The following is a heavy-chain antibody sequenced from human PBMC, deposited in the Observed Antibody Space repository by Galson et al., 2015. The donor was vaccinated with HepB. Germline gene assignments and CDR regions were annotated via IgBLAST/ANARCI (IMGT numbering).Heavy chain of an antibody. V-gene: IGHV1-69*13. Sequence: SVKVSCKASGGTFSSYAISWVRQAPGQGLEWMGGIIPIFGTANYARKFQGRVTITADESTSTAYMELSSLRSEDTVVYYCAREADTGYYYGMDVWGQGTTVTVSS. CDR2: IIPIFGTA. D-gene: IGHD1-14*01. CDR1: GGTFSSYA. J-gene: IGHJ6*02. CDR3: AREADTGYYYGMDV.